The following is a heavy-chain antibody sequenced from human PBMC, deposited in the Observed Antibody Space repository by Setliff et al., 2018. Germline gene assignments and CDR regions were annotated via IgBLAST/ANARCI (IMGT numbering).Heavy chain of an antibody. CDR2: IYTSGST. CDR3: RFWSGYSKTDY. J-gene: IGHJ4*02. CDR1: GGSISSYY. V-gene: IGHV4-4*07. D-gene: IGHD3-3*01. Sequence: SETLSLTCTVSGGSISSYYWNWIRQPAGKGLEWIGRIYTSGSTNYNPSLKSRVTISVDTSKNQFSLKLSSVTSVDTVIYYCRFWSGYSKTDYGGQGTLVIVSS.